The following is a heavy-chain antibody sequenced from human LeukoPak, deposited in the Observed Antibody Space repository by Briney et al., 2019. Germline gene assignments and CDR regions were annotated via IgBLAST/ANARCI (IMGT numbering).Heavy chain of an antibody. J-gene: IGHJ4*02. Sequence: SETLSLTCAVYGGSFSGYYWSWIRQPPGKGLEWIGEINHSGSTNYNPSLKSRVTISVDTSKNQFSLKLSSVTAADTAVHYCARGGDFGLIIIDYWGQGTLVTVSS. D-gene: IGHD3-3*01. CDR1: GGSFSGYY. CDR3: ARGGDFGLIIIDY. CDR2: INHSGST. V-gene: IGHV4-34*01.